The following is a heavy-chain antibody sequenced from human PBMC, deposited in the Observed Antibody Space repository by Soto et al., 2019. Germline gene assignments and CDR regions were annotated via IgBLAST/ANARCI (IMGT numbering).Heavy chain of an antibody. CDR3: ARVVQLLSFHDWFDP. CDR1: GFTFSSYS. J-gene: IGHJ5*02. Sequence: GGSLRLSCAASGFTFSSYSMNWVRQAPGKGLEWVSYISSSSSTIYYADSVKGRFTISRDNAKNSLYLQMNSLRDEDTAVYYCARVVQLLSFHDWFDPWGQGTLVTVSS. V-gene: IGHV3-48*02. D-gene: IGHD2-2*01. CDR2: ISSSSSTI.